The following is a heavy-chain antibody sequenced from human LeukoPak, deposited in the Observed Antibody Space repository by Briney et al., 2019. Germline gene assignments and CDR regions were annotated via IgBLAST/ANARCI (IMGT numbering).Heavy chain of an antibody. D-gene: IGHD1-14*01. CDR3: ARLYSSTGNHDY. V-gene: IGHV4-34*01. CDR1: GGSFSGYY. J-gene: IGHJ4*02. CDR2: IYYTGST. Sequence: LETLSLTCAVYGGSFSGYYWSWIRQPPGKGLEWIGNIYYTGSTYYSPSLKSRVTISVDTSKNQFSLKLSSVTAADTAVYYCARLYSSTGNHDYWGQGTLVTVSS.